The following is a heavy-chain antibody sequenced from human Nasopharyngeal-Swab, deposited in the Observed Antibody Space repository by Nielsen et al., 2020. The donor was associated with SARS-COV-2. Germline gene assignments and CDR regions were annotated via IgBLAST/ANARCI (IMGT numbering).Heavy chain of an antibody. CDR3: ARAIKIFGAVVGSFDP. CDR2: IYYNGIP. CDR1: GGSMTSNNYY. Sequence: SETLSLTCSVSGGSMTSNNYYWGWIRQPPAKGLEWIGNIYYNGIPYYNPSLKSRVTISLDTSKSQFSLKLTSVTAADTAVYYCARAIKIFGAVVGSFDPWGQGTLVTVSS. D-gene: IGHD3-3*01. V-gene: IGHV4-39*07. J-gene: IGHJ5*02.